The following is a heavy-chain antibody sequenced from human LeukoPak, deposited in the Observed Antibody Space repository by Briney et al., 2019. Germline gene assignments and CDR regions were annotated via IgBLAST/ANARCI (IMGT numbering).Heavy chain of an antibody. CDR1: GVSISTYY. CDR2: IYSSGTT. D-gene: IGHD3-10*01. J-gene: IGHJ4*02. CDR3: AREANYYGSGSYFEGTFDH. Sequence: SETLSLTCSVSGVSISTYYWGWIRQPPGKRPEWIGYIYSSGTTNYNPSLKSRVTISIDTSQNEFSLNLTSVTAADTAVYYCAREANYYGSGSYFEGTFDHWGQGSLVTVSS. V-gene: IGHV4-59*01.